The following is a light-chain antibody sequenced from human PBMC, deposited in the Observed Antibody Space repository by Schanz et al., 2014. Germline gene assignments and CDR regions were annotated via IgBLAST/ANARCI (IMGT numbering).Light chain of an antibody. V-gene: IGLV2-14*01. J-gene: IGLJ3*02. CDR3: TSYAGSNNLV. CDR1: SSDVGGYNY. Sequence: QSALTQPASVSGSPGQSITISCTGTSSDVGGYNYVSWYQQHPGKAPKLMIYDVSNRPSGVSNRFSGSKSGNRASLTVSGLQAEDEADYYCTSYAGSNNLVFGGGTKLTVL. CDR2: DVS.